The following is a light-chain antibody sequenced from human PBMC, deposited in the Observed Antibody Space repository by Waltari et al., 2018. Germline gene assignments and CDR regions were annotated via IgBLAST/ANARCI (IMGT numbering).Light chain of an antibody. Sequence: QSALPQPASVSGSPGQSITISCTGTSSDVGNYKRVSWYQQHPGKAPKLMIYAVSKRPSGVSYRFSGSKSGDMASLTISGLQPEDEAEYFCSSYAGSSKGVFGGGTKVTVL. CDR3: SSYAGSSKGV. CDR1: SSDVGNYKR. V-gene: IGLV2-23*02. CDR2: AVS. J-gene: IGLJ2*01.